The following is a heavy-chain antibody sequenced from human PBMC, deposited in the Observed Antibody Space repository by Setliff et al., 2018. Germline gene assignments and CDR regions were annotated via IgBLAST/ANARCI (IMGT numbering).Heavy chain of an antibody. V-gene: IGHV4-39*01. CDR2: VYYSGSI. CDR1: GGSISDSHYY. D-gene: IGHD5-12*01. Sequence: PSETLSLTCTVSGGSISDSHYYWGWFRQPSGMRPEWIGTVYYSGSIYYNPSLKSRVTLFVDTSKDQFSLRLTSMTAADTAVYYCARQVEMATIAFNVWGQGTMVTVSS. J-gene: IGHJ3*01. CDR3: ARQVEMATIAFNV.